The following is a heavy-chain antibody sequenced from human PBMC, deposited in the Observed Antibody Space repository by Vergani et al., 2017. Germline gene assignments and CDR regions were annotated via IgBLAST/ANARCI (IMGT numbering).Heavy chain of an antibody. D-gene: IGHD3-22*01. Sequence: QVQLQESGPGLVKPSETLSLTCAVYGGSFSGYYWSWIRQPPGKGLEWIGYIYYSGSTNYNPSLKSRVTISVDTSKNQFSLKLSSVTAADTAVYYCASHYYDSSGQFDYWGQGTLVTVSS. CDR2: IYYSGST. J-gene: IGHJ4*02. CDR3: ASHYYDSSGQFDY. V-gene: IGHV4-59*08. CDR1: GGSFSGYY.